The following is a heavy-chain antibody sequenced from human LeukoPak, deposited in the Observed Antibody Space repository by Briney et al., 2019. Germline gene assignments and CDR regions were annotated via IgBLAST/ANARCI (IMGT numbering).Heavy chain of an antibody. D-gene: IGHD3-10*01. V-gene: IGHV3-11*04. Sequence: GGSLRLSCAASGFTFSNAWMSWVRQAPGKGLEWVSYISSSGSTIYYADSVKGRFTISRDNAKNSLYLQMNSLRAEDTAVYYCATPPYYYGSGRNYYYMDVWGKGTTVTISS. CDR2: ISSSGSTI. CDR1: GFTFSNAW. CDR3: ATPPYYYGSGRNYYYMDV. J-gene: IGHJ6*03.